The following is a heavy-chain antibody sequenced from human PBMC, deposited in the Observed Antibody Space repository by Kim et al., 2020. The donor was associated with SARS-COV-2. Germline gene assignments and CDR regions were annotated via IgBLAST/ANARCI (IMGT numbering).Heavy chain of an antibody. Sequence: SETLSLTCAVYGGSFSGYYWSWIRQPPGKGLEWIGEINHSGSTNYNPSLKSRVTISVDTSKNQFSLKLSSVTAADTAVYYCARRGLVGFEYFQHWGQGTLVTVSS. CDR3: ARRGLVGFEYFQH. V-gene: IGHV4-34*01. CDR1: GGSFSGYY. CDR2: INHSGST. D-gene: IGHD3-16*01. J-gene: IGHJ1*01.